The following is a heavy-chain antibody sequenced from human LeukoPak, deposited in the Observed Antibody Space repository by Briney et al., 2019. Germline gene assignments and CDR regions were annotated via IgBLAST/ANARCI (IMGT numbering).Heavy chain of an antibody. CDR3: ARETAHCGGDCFDY. Sequence: GGSLRLSCAASGFTFSTYEFNRVRQAPGKGLEWVAYIGVGGNSIYYADSVRGRFTTSRDNAQNSLYLEMNSLRVEDTALYYCARETAHCGGDCFDYWGQGTLVTDSS. CDR1: GFTFSTYE. CDR2: IGVGGNSI. D-gene: IGHD2-21*01. V-gene: IGHV3-48*03. J-gene: IGHJ4*02.